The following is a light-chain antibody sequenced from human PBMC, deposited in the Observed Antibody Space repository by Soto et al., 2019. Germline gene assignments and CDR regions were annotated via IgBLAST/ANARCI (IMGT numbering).Light chain of an antibody. CDR1: QSISSTF. Sequence: EIVLTQSPGTLSLSPGERVTLSCRASQSISSTFLAWYQHKPGQAPRVIIYGASRRATGIPDRFSGSWSGTDFTLTISRLEPEDFALYYCQQYYSSWTFGQGTKVE. V-gene: IGKV3-20*01. J-gene: IGKJ1*01. CDR2: GAS. CDR3: QQYYSSWT.